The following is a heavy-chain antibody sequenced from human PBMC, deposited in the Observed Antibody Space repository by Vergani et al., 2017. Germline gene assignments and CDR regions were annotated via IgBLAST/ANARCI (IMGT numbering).Heavy chain of an antibody. CDR2: ISSSSYI. CDR1: GFTFSSYS. D-gene: IGHD3-22*01. V-gene: IGHV3-21*01. Sequence: EVQLVESGGGLVKPGGSLRLSCAASGFTFSSYSMNWVRQAPGKGLEWVSSISSSSYIYYADSVKGRFTISRDNAKNSLYLQMNSLRAEDTAVYYCARVTDYYDSSGYYYVSPRRGNYFDYWGQGTLVTVSS. J-gene: IGHJ4*02. CDR3: ARVTDYYDSSGYYYVSPRRGNYFDY.